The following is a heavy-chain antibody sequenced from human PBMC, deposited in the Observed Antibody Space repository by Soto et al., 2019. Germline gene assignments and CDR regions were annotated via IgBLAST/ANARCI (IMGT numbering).Heavy chain of an antibody. V-gene: IGHV1-3*01. Sequence: ASVKVSCKASGYTFTNYAMHWVRQAPGQRLEWMGWINAGNGNTKYSQKFQGRVTITRDTSASTAYMELSSLRSEDTAVYYCARDRAGIAAAGPFYYFDYWGQGTLVTVSS. J-gene: IGHJ4*02. D-gene: IGHD6-13*01. CDR1: GYTFTNYA. CDR2: INAGNGNT. CDR3: ARDRAGIAAAGPFYYFDY.